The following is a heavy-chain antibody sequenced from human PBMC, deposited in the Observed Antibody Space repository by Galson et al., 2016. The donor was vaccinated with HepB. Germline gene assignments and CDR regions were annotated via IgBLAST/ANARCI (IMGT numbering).Heavy chain of an antibody. J-gene: IGHJ4*02. V-gene: IGHV3-21*01. D-gene: IGHD6-6*01. Sequence: SLRLSCAASGFIFGNYAMNWVRQAPGKGLEWVSSISASQSSMNYADSLKGRATISRDNAKKSVYLQMDSLRVEDTAVYYCARVISPRPDGCSDSWGQGTLVLVSS. CDR2: ISASQSSM. CDR1: GFIFGNYA. CDR3: ARVISPRPDGCSDS.